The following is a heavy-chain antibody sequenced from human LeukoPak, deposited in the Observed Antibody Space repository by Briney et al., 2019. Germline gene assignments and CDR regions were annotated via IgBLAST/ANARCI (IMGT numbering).Heavy chain of an antibody. CDR3: AREVVLSTSAWFEY. Sequence: GGSLGLSCAASGFTFSSYSMNWVRQAPGKGLEWVSSISSSSSYIYYADSVKGRFTISRDNAKNSLYLQMNSLRAEDTAVYYCAREVVLSTSAWFEYWGQGTLVTVSS. V-gene: IGHV3-21*01. CDR1: GFTFSSYS. J-gene: IGHJ4*02. CDR2: ISSSSSYI. D-gene: IGHD3-22*01.